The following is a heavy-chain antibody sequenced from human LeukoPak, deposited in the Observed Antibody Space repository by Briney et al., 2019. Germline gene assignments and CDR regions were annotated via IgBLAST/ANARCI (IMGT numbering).Heavy chain of an antibody. Sequence: SETLSLTCTVSGGSISSYYWSWIRQPPGKGLEWVGYIYYDGTTNYNPSLKSRVTISVDTSKNQFSLKLSSVSAAGTALYYCARHSRTYYDFDYWGQGTLVTVSS. J-gene: IGHJ4*02. CDR2: IYYDGTT. V-gene: IGHV4-59*08. D-gene: IGHD1-26*01. CDR1: GGSISSYY. CDR3: ARHSRTYYDFDY.